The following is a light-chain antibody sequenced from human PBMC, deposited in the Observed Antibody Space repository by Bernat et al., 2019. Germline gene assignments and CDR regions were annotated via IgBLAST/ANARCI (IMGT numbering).Light chain of an antibody. V-gene: IGKV2-28*01. CDR3: MQALQTSFS. Sequence: DIVMTQSPLSLPVTPGEPASISCRSNQSLLHSNGYNYLDWYLQKPGQSPQLLIYLGSNRASGVPDRFSDSGSGPDFTLKINRVEAEDVGVYYCMQALQTSFSFGPGTKVDIK. CDR2: LGS. J-gene: IGKJ3*01. CDR1: QSLLHSNGYNY.